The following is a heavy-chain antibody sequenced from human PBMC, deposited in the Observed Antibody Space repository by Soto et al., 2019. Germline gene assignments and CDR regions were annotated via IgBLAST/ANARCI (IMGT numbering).Heavy chain of an antibody. J-gene: IGHJ4*02. D-gene: IGHD3-22*01. CDR3: ARDYYDRSGYSHSSVY. CDR2: ISYDGGNK. Sequence: QVQLVESGGGVVQPGRSLRLSCAASGITFSTYAMHWVRQAPGKGLEWVAVISYDGGNKYYADSVKGRFTISRDNSKNALSLQMNSLRDEDTAVYYCARDYYDRSGYSHSSVYWGQGTLVTVSS. CDR1: GITFSTYA. V-gene: IGHV3-30-3*01.